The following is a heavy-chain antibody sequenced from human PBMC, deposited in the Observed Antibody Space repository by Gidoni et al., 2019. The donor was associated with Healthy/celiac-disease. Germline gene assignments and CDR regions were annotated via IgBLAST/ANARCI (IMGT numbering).Heavy chain of an antibody. CDR1: GFTFSSYW. CDR2: INSDGSST. CDR3: ARDSYSSGWYGYGDY. D-gene: IGHD6-19*01. Sequence: EVQLVESGGGLVQPGGSLRLSCAASGFTFSSYWMHWVRQAPGKGLVWVSRINSDGSSTSYADSVKGRFTISRDNAKNTLYLQMNSLRAEDTAVYYCARDSYSSGWYGYGDYWGQGTLVTVSS. V-gene: IGHV3-74*01. J-gene: IGHJ4*02.